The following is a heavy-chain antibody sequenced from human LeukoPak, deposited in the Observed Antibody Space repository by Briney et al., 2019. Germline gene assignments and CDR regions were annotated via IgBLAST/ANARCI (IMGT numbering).Heavy chain of an antibody. D-gene: IGHD6-13*01. CDR1: GYTFTSYY. J-gene: IGHJ3*02. V-gene: IGHV1-46*01. CDR2: INPSGGST. Sequence: ASVKVSCKASGYTFTSYYMHWVRQAPGQGLEWMGIINPSGGSTSYAQKFQGRVTMTEDTSADTAYMELSSLRSEDTAVYYCATAVQQLVPPDAFDIWGQGTMVTVSS. CDR3: ATAVQQLVPPDAFDI.